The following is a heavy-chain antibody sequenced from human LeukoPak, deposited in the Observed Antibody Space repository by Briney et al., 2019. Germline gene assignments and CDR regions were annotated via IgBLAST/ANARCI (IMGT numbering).Heavy chain of an antibody. CDR1: GFTFSSYG. V-gene: IGHV3-30*18. Sequence: PGRSLRLSCAASGFTFSSYGMHWVRQAPGKWLEWVAVISYDGSNKYYADSVKGRFTISRDNSKNTLYLQMNSLRAEDTAVYYCAKDRASGWPNAFDIWGQGTMVTVSS. CDR3: AKDRASGWPNAFDI. CDR2: ISYDGSNK. D-gene: IGHD6-19*01. J-gene: IGHJ3*02.